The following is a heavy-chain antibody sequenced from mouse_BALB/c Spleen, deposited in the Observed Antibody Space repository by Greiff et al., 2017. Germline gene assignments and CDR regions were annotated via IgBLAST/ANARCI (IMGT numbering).Heavy chain of an antibody. CDR3: AMLSYYFDY. J-gene: IGHJ2*01. Sequence: EVQGVESGPELVKPGASVKVSCKASGYSFTDYNMYWVKQSHGKSLEWIGYIYPYNGGTGYNQKFKSKATLTVDNSSSTAYMELRSLTSEDSAVYYCAMLSYYFDYWGQGTTLTVSS. CDR1: GYSFTDYN. CDR2: IYPYNGGT. V-gene: IGHV1S29*02.